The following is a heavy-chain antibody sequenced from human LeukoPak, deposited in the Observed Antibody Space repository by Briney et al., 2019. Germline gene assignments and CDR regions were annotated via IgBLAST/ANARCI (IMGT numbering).Heavy chain of an antibody. CDR1: GGSISSYY. CDR2: INHSGST. CDR3: ARRGSTRYYYYMDV. Sequence: SETLSLTCTVSGGSISSYYWSWIRQPPGKGLEWIGEINHSGSTNYNPSLKSRVTISVDTSKNQFSLKLSSVTAADTAVYYCARRGSTRYYYYMDVWGKGTTVTVSS. V-gene: IGHV4-34*01. J-gene: IGHJ6*03.